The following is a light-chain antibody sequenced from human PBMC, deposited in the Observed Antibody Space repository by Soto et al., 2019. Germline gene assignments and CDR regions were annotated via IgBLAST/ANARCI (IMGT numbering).Light chain of an antibody. Sequence: QSALTQPASVSGSAGQSITISCSGTMRDVGAYNLVSWYQQHPGTAPKLIIYEVRNRPSGISSRFSGSRSGNTASLTISGLQAEDEADYYCSSYTSSGTRVFGSGTKLTVL. CDR2: EVR. CDR3: SSYTSSGTRV. J-gene: IGLJ1*01. V-gene: IGLV2-14*01. CDR1: MRDVGAYNL.